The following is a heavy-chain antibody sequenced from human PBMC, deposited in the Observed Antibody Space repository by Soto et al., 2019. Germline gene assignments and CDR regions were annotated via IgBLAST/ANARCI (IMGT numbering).Heavy chain of an antibody. J-gene: IGHJ4*02. V-gene: IGHV1-69*01. Sequence: QVQLVQYGAEVKKPGSSVKVSCKASGGSFGKSAINWVRQTPGQGLEWLGGFIPVYRTLNYAQKFQGRVTITADESTGTAYMTLSSLASDDTAVYYCATGVIWIGYFTVDSWGQGTRVTVSS. CDR1: GGSFGKSA. D-gene: IGHD3-3*01. CDR3: ATGVIWIGYFTVDS. CDR2: FIPVYRTL.